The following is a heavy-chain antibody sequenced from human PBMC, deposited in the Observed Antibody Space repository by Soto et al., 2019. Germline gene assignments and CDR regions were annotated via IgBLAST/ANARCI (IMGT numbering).Heavy chain of an antibody. V-gene: IGHV3-23*01. J-gene: IGHJ6*03. Sequence: GGSLRLSCAASGFTFSSYAMSWVRQAPGKGLEWVSAISGSGGSTYYADSVKGRFTISRDNSKNTLYLQMNSLRAEDTAVYYCAKDLRGRGPAAWEYCYYMDVWGKGTTVTVSS. CDR1: GFTFSSYA. CDR2: ISGSGGST. CDR3: AKDLRGRGPAAWEYCYYMDV. D-gene: IGHD2-2*01.